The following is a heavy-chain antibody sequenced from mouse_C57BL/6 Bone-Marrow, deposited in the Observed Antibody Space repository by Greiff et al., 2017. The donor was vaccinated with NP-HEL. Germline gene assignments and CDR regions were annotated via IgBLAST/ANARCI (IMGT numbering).Heavy chain of an antibody. V-gene: IGHV1-64*01. J-gene: IGHJ4*01. CDR3: ARGAGSSYNYAMDY. D-gene: IGHD1-1*01. CDR1: GYTFTSYW. CDR2: IHPNSGST. Sequence: QVQLQQPGAELVKPGASVKLSCKASGYTFTSYWMHWVKQRPGQGLEWIGMIHPNSGSTNYNEKFKSQATLTVDKSSSTAYMQLSSLTSEDSAVYYCARGAGSSYNYAMDYWGQGTSVTVSS.